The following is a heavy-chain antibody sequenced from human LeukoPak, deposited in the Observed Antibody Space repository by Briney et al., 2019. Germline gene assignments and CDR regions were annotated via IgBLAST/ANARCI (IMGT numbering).Heavy chain of an antibody. J-gene: IGHJ4*02. V-gene: IGHV3-23*01. CDR1: GFTFSNSA. Sequence: GSLRLSRAASGFTFSNSAMSWVRQAPGKGLEWVSAITDSGDSTFYADSVKGRFTISRDNSKDTLYLQMNSLRAEDTAIYYCAKDGSPDNWGQGTLVTVSS. CDR3: AKDGSPDN. CDR2: ITDSGDST. D-gene: IGHD6-13*01.